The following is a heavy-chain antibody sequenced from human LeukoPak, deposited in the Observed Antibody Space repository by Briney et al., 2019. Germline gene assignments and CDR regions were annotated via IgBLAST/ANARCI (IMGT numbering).Heavy chain of an antibody. Sequence: PGGSLRLSCTASGFSFSNCAMSWVRQAPGKGLEWVSLISDSGAYTYYGDSVRGRFTISRDNSKNTLHLQMNSLRAEDTAVYYCAREGENWGRYWYFDLWGRGTLVTVSS. CDR3: AREGENWGRYWYFDL. CDR1: GFSFSNCA. V-gene: IGHV3-23*01. D-gene: IGHD7-27*01. J-gene: IGHJ2*01. CDR2: ISDSGAYT.